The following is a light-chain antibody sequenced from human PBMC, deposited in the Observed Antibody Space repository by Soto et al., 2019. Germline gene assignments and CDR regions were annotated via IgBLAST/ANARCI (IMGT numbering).Light chain of an antibody. CDR1: QGISSH. J-gene: IGKJ4*01. CDR2: DAS. V-gene: IGKV1-9*01. Sequence: DIQLTQSPSFLSASVGDRVTITCRASQGISSHLAWYQQKPGKAPNLLIYDASTLQGGVPSRFSGSGSGTEFSLTISSLQPEDFATYYCQQLNSYFLTFGGGTKVEIK. CDR3: QQLNSYFLT.